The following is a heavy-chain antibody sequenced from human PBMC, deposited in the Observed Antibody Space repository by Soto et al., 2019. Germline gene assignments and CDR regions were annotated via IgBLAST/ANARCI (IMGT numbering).Heavy chain of an antibody. CDR3: TTDREGAYDILTGYYYVDY. J-gene: IGHJ4*02. CDR1: GFTFSNAW. D-gene: IGHD3-9*01. V-gene: IGHV3-15*07. CDR2: IKSKTDGGTT. Sequence: GGSLRLSCAASGFTFSNAWMNWVRQAPGKGLEWVGRIKSKTDGGTTDYAAPVKGRFTISRDDSKNTLYLQMNSLKTEDTAVYHCTTDREGAYDILTGYYYVDYWGQGTLVTVSS.